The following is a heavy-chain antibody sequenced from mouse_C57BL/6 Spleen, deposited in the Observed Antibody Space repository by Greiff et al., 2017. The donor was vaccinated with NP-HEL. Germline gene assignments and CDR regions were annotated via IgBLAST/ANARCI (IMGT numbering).Heavy chain of an antibody. CDR2: IDPETGGT. J-gene: IGHJ4*01. Sequence: SGAELVRPGASVTLSCKASGYTFTDYEMHWVKQTPVHGLEWIGAIDPETGGTAYNQKFKGKAILTADKSSSTAYMELRSLTSEDSAVYYCTRYPLYYYGSSPLPMDYWGQGTSVTVSS. CDR3: TRYPLYYYGSSPLPMDY. V-gene: IGHV1-15*01. D-gene: IGHD1-1*01. CDR1: GYTFTDYE.